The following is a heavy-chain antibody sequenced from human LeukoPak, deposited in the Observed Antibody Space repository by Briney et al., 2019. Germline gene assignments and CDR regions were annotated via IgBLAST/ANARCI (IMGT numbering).Heavy chain of an antibody. V-gene: IGHV3-21*01. CDR1: GFTFSNYW. Sequence: GGSLRLSCAASGFTFSNYWMHWVRQAPGKGLEWVSSISSSSSYIHYADSVKGRFTISRDNAKNSLYLQMNSLRPEDTAVYYCARDPYSGSYGDYYYYYMDVWGKGTTVTISS. J-gene: IGHJ6*03. CDR3: ARDPYSGSYGDYYYYYMDV. CDR2: ISSSSSYI. D-gene: IGHD1-26*01.